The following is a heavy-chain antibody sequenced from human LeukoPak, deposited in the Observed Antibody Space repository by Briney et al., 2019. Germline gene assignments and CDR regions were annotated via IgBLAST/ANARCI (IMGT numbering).Heavy chain of an antibody. Sequence: SETLSLTCAVSGYSISSGYYWGWIRQPPGKGLEWIGSIYHSGSTYYNPSLKSRVTISVDTSKNQFSLKLSSVPAADTAVYYCASRFVSTMVRGVIRDYWGQGTLVTVSS. J-gene: IGHJ4*02. D-gene: IGHD3-10*01. CDR2: IYHSGST. CDR1: GYSISSGYY. CDR3: ASRFVSTMVRGVIRDY. V-gene: IGHV4-38-2*01.